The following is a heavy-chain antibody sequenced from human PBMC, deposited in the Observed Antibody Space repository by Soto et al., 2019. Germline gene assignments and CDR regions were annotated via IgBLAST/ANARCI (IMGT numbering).Heavy chain of an antibody. J-gene: IGHJ5*02. CDR3: ARHWIAGSSIP. D-gene: IGHD2-21*01. V-gene: IGHV4-39*01. CDR2: IHYSGTS. Sequence: SETLSLTCSFSCDSISSSSQYWGWIRQPPGKGLEWIGSIHYSGTSYYNPSLKSRVTIFVDTSKNQLSLKLSSVTAADTAVYYCARHWIAGSSIPWGQGTLVTVSS. CDR1: CDSISSSSQY.